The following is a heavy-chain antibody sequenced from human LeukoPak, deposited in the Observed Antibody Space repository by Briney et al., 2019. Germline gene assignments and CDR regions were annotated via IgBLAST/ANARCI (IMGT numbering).Heavy chain of an antibody. CDR2: INPNSGGT. CDR1: GYTFTGYY. V-gene: IGHV1-2*06. J-gene: IGHJ4*02. Sequence: ASVKVSCKDSGYTFTGYYMHWVRQAPGQGLEWMGRINPNSGGTNYAQKFQGRVTMTRDTSISTAYMELSRLRSDDTAVYYCARVGFCSGGSCYDYWGQGTLVTVFS. CDR3: ARVGFCSGGSCYDY. D-gene: IGHD2-15*01.